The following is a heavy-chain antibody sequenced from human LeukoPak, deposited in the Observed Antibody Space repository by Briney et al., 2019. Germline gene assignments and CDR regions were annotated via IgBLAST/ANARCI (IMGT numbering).Heavy chain of an antibody. Sequence: GASVKVSCKASGYTFTSYYMHWVRQAPGQGLEWMGIINPSGGSTSYAQKFQGRVTMTRDMSTSTVYMELSSLRSEDTAVYYCARDLAVPAAIGGLDYWGQGTLVTVSS. CDR2: INPSGGST. J-gene: IGHJ4*02. V-gene: IGHV1-46*01. CDR3: ARDLAVPAAIGGLDY. CDR1: GYTFTSYY. D-gene: IGHD2-2*01.